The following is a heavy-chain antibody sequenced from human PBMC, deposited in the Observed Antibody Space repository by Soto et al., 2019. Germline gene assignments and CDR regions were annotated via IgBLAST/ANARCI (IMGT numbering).Heavy chain of an antibody. CDR2: ISAYNGDT. V-gene: IGHV1-18*01. CDR3: AGTKNTVNTGIDP. CDR1: GYTFTSYG. D-gene: IGHD1-1*01. Sequence: QVQLVQSGAEVKKPGASVKVSCKASGYTFTSYGITWVRQGPGQGLEWMGWISAYNGDTNYAQKLQGRVTMTTDTSTSTAYMELRSLRSDDTAGYYCAGTKNTVNTGIDPWGPGTLVTVSS. J-gene: IGHJ5*02.